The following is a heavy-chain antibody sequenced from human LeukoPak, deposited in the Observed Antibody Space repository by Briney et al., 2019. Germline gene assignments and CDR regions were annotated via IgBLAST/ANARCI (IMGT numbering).Heavy chain of an antibody. Sequence: PGGSLRLSCAGSGFIFNNYAMHWVRQPPGKGLEWVSGISWNSGTIDYADSVRGRFTISRDNAKNSLYLQMNSLRTEDTALYYCAKDRPARGGGWYPDAFDIWGQGTMVTVSS. CDR3: AKDRPARGGGWYPDAFDI. CDR2: ISWNSGTI. J-gene: IGHJ3*02. CDR1: GFIFNNYA. D-gene: IGHD6-19*01. V-gene: IGHV3-9*01.